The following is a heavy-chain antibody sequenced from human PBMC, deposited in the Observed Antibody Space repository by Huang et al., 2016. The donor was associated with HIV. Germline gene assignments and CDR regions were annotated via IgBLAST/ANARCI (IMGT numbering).Heavy chain of an antibody. CDR3: ARMPTPSYFDTWSRSPVEEDFFYYNLDV. Sequence: QVRLQQWGQGLLKPSETLSLTCAVYGSSFNSYYWSWVRQSPGKGLEWIGEIKLGGYNNYNTSLKSRGNMTVDTAKKQFYRKFRAMTAADAAIYYCARMPTPSYFDTWSRSPVEEDFFYYNLDVWGQGTPVSVSS. D-gene: IGHD3-3*01. V-gene: IGHV4-34*02. CDR1: GSSFNSYY. J-gene: IGHJ6*02. CDR2: IKLGGYN.